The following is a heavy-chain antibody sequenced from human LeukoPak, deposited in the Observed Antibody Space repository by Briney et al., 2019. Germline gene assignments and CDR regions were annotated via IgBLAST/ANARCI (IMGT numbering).Heavy chain of an antibody. CDR1: GFSISTHT. CDR3: ARVSSSGWYIS. V-gene: IGHV3-7*03. Sequence: GGSLRLSCVASGFSISTHTLNWLRQAPGKGLEWVANIKQDGSEKYYVDSVKGRFTISRDNAKNSLYLQMNSLRAEDTAVYYCARVSSSGWYISWGQGTLVTVSS. D-gene: IGHD6-19*01. J-gene: IGHJ4*02. CDR2: IKQDGSEK.